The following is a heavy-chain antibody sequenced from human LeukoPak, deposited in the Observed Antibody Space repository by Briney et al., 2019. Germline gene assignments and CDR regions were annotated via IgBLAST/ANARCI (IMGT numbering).Heavy chain of an antibody. Sequence: SETLSLTCAVYGGSFSGYYWSWIRQPPGKGLEWIGEINHSGSTNYNPSLKSRVTISVDTSKNQFSLKLSSVTAADTAVYYCARGFYHSSAPDYWGQGTLVTVSS. J-gene: IGHJ4*02. V-gene: IGHV4-34*01. D-gene: IGHD3-22*01. CDR2: INHSGST. CDR1: GGSFSGYY. CDR3: ARGFYHSSAPDY.